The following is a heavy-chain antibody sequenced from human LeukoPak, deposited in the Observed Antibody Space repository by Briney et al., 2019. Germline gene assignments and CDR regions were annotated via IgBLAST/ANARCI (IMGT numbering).Heavy chain of an antibody. CDR2: TFYRSKWYN. Sequence: SQTLSLTCAISGDSVSSNSAAWSWIRQSPSRGLEWLGRTFYRSKWYNDYAVSMKSRITINPDTSKNQFSLQLNSVAPADTAAYYCARTAYYGSGSYHFDYWGQGTLVSVSS. V-gene: IGHV6-1*01. D-gene: IGHD3-10*01. CDR3: ARTAYYGSGSYHFDY. CDR1: GDSVSSNSAA. J-gene: IGHJ4*02.